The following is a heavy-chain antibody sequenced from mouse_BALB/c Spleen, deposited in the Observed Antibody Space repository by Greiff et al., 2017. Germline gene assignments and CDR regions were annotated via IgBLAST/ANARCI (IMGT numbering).Heavy chain of an antibody. CDR3: ARDGGNYVGWYFDV. CDR2: IYYSGTI. J-gene: IGHJ1*01. CDR1: GISITTGNYR. V-gene: IGHV3-5*02. Sequence: EVKLQESGPGLVKPSQTVSLTCTVTGISITTGNYRWSWIRQFPGNKLEWIGYIYYSGTITYNPSLTSRTTITRDTSKNQFFLEMNSLTAEDTATYYCARDGGNYVGWYFDVWGAGTTVTVSS. D-gene: IGHD2-1*01.